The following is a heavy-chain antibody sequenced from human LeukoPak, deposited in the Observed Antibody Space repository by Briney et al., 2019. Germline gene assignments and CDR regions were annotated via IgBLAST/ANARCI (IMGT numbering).Heavy chain of an antibody. CDR2: IKQDGSEK. V-gene: IGHV3-7*01. Sequence: PGGSLRLSCAASGFTFSSYWMSWVRQAPGKGLEWVANIKQDGSEKYYVDSVKGRFTISRDNAKNSLYLQMNSLRAEDTAVYYCARHKSFDYLSPSDSWGQGTLVTVSS. CDR1: GFTFSSYW. J-gene: IGHJ4*02. CDR3: ARHKSFDYLSPSDS. D-gene: IGHD3-9*01.